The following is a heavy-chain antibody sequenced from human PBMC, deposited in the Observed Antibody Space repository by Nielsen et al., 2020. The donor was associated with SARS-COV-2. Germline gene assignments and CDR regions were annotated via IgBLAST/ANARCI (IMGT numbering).Heavy chain of an antibody. J-gene: IGHJ4*02. CDR3: ARGDGDILTGYYSTVDY. CDR2: ISSSSSYI. D-gene: IGHD3-9*01. V-gene: IGHV3-21*01. Sequence: GESLKISYAASGFTFSSYAMSWVRQAPGKGLEWVSSISSSSSYIYYADSVKGRFTISRDNAKNSLYLQMNSLRAEDTAVYYCARGDGDILTGYYSTVDYWGQGTLVTVSS. CDR1: GFTFSSYA.